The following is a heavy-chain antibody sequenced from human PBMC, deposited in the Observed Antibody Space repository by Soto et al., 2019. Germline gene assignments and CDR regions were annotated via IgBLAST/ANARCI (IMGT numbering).Heavy chain of an antibody. J-gene: IGHJ4*02. CDR2: INPSGGST. V-gene: IGHV1-46*01. Sequence: QVQVAQSGAEVKRPGASVKVSCWASGYPFTNFYIHRVRQAPGQGLEWMGIINPSGGSTAYAQKFLGRVTMTRDTSTSTVYMEVSSLRSEDTAVYYCARADYYGSSGYHLDYWGQGTLVTVSS. D-gene: IGHD3-22*01. CDR3: ARADYYGSSGYHLDY. CDR1: GYPFTNFY.